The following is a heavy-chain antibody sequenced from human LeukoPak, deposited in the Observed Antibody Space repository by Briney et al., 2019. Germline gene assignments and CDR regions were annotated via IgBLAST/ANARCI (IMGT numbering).Heavy chain of an antibody. CDR2: INHSGST. D-gene: IGHD6-19*01. CDR1: GGSFSGYY. Sequence: PSETLSLTCAVYGGSFSGYYWSWIRQPPGKGLEWIGEINHSGSTNYNPSLKSRVTISVDTSKNQFSLKLSSVTAADTAVYYCAGAVAGGGYYFDYWGQGTLVIVPS. CDR3: AGAVAGGGYYFDY. J-gene: IGHJ4*02. V-gene: IGHV4-34*01.